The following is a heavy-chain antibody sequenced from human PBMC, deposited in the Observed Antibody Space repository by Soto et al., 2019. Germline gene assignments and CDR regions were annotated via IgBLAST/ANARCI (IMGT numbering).Heavy chain of an antibody. CDR1: GFSFSAYG. CDR3: ARCKQKVIHCAMDV. CDR2: INYDGSSK. Sequence: QVHLVESGGGAVQAGRSLTVSCATSGFSFSAYGMHWVRQAPGKGLEWVAFINYDGSSKFYGESVKGRFTVSRDNSKNTLSLQLNSLRGEDTATYYCARCKQKVIHCAMDVWGQGATVTV. V-gene: IGHV3-33*01. D-gene: IGHD2-21*01. J-gene: IGHJ6*02.